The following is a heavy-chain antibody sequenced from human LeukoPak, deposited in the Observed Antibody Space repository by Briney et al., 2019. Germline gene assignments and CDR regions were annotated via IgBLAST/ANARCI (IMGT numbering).Heavy chain of an antibody. J-gene: IGHJ6*02. CDR2: IYYSGST. D-gene: IGHD5-24*01. CDR1: GGSISSYC. CDR3: ARQGDGYNPYYYYGMDV. Sequence: PSQTLSLTGTVSGGSISSYCWNWIRQPPGKGLELIGYIYYSGSTNYNPSLRSRVTISVDTSKNQFSLKVTSVTAADTAVYYCARQGDGYNPYYYYGMDVWGQGTTVTVSS. V-gene: IGHV4-59*01.